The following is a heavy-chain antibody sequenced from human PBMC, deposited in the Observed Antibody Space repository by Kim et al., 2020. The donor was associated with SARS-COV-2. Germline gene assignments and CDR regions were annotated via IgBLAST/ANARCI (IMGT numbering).Heavy chain of an antibody. CDR2: FDPEDGET. Sequence: ASVKVSCKVSGYTLTELSMHWVRQAPGKGLEWMGGFDPEDGETIYAQKFQGRVTMTEDTSTDTAYMELSSLRSEDTAVYYCATGGAIFGVVIIPPHYWGQGTLVTVSS. CDR3: ATGGAIFGVVIIPPHY. J-gene: IGHJ4*02. CDR1: GYTLTELS. D-gene: IGHD3-3*01. V-gene: IGHV1-24*01.